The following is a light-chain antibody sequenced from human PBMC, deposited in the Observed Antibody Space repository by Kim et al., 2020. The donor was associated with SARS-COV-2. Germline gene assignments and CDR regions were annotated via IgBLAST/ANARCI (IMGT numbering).Light chain of an antibody. V-gene: IGLV2-11*03. CDR3: CSYAGSYTWV. CDR2: DVS. Sequence: GQSVTISCTGTSGDVGGYNYVSWYQQHPGKAPKLMIYDVSKRPSGVPDRFSGSKSGNTASLTISGLQADDEADYYCCSYAGSYTWVFGGGTKLTVL. CDR1: SGDVGGYNY. J-gene: IGLJ3*02.